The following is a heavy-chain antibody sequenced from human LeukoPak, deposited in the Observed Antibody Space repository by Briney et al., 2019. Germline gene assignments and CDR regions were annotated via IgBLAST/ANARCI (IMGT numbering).Heavy chain of an antibody. CDR3: ARVLKPLRYFDY. D-gene: IGHD4/OR15-4a*01. J-gene: IGHJ4*02. CDR1: GGSISSSSYY. CDR2: IYYSRSA. V-gene: IGHV4-39*07. Sequence: SETLSLTCTVSGGSISSSSYYWGWIRQPPGKGLEWIGSIYYSRSAYYNPSLKSRVTISVDTSKNQFSLKLSSVTAADTAVYYCARVLKPLRYFDYWGQGTLVTVSS.